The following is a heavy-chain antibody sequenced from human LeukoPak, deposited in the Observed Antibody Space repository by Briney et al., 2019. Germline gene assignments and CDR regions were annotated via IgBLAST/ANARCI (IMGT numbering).Heavy chain of an antibody. CDR2: IWNEGSHE. CDR3: AKDATEYGDSHFDC. V-gene: IGHV3-33*06. D-gene: IGHD4-17*01. CDR1: GFTFSSYG. Sequence: GGSLRLSCAASGFTFSSYGMHWVRQAPGKGLEGVAGIWNEGSHEYYADSEKGRLTISRDNSRNTVYLQMNSLRAEDTAVYYCAKDATEYGDSHFDCWGQGSLVTVSA. J-gene: IGHJ4*02.